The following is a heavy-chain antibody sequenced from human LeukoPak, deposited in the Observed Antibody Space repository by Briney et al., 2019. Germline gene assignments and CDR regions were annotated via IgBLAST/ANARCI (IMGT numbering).Heavy chain of an antibody. V-gene: IGHV3-9*01. CDR3: AKDTTMALAYYYMDV. CDR2: ISWNSGSI. D-gene: IGHD1-1*01. Sequence: GRSLRPSCTASGFTFDDYAMHWVRQVPGKSPEWLATISWNSGSIGYADYVKGRFTISRDTSGNSVFLLMNDLRPDDTAMYFCAKDTTMALAYYYMDVWGKGTRVIVSS. CDR1: GFTFDDYA. J-gene: IGHJ6*03.